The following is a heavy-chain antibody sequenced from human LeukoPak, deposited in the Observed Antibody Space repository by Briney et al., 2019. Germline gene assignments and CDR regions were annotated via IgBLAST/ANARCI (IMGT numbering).Heavy chain of an antibody. CDR3: SRQTVSCHDF. J-gene: IGHJ4*02. CDR1: GFSLSDSH. CDR2: IRSRRDNYAT. D-gene: IGHD2-2*01. V-gene: IGHV3-73*01. Sequence: GGSLRLSCAASGFSLSDSHMHWVRQAPGKGLEWVGHIRSRRDNYATAYGVSVQGRFTISRDVSNNMAYLQMNSLTADDTAVYYCSRQTVSCHDFWGQGTLVTVSS.